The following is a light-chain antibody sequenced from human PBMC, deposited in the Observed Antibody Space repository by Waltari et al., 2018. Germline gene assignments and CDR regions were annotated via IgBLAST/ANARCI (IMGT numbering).Light chain of an antibody. CDR2: EVS. Sequence: QSALTQPPSASGSPGQSVTISCTGTSSDVGAYNYVFWYQQHPGKAPKVLIYEVSRRPSGVPDRFSGSKAGNTASLTVSGLQAEDEADYYCSSYADNNKLIVGSGTKVTVL. CDR3: SSYADNNKLI. J-gene: IGLJ1*01. CDR1: SSDVGAYNY. V-gene: IGLV2-8*01.